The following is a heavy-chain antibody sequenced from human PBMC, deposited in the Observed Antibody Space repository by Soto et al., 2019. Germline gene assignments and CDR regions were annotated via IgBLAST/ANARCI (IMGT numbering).Heavy chain of an antibody. CDR3: ARGGTLKPFDP. D-gene: IGHD3-16*01. V-gene: IGHV1-69*12. CDR2: ITPLYGTK. J-gene: IGHJ5*02. Sequence: QVQLVQSGPEVKEPGSSVKVSCKTSGGTFSSYSLNWVRQAPGQGLEWMGVITPLYGTKNYAQRFRGRVTFAADESTSTVFMELTRAISDDPAVYFCARGGTLKPFDPWGQGTLVTVSS. CDR1: GGTFSSYS.